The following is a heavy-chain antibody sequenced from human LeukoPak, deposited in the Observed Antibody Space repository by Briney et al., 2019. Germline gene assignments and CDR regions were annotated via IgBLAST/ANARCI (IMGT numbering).Heavy chain of an antibody. D-gene: IGHD2-2*01. CDR3: ARGRRWLSQLPRNWFDP. CDR2: MNPNSGNT. CDR1: GYTFTSYD. V-gene: IGHV1-8*01. Sequence: ASVKVSCKASGYTFTSYDINWVRQATGQGLEWMGWMNPNSGNTGYAQKFQGRVTMTRNTSISTAYMELNSLRSEDTAVYYCARGRRWLSQLPRNWFDPWGQGTLVTVSS. J-gene: IGHJ5*02.